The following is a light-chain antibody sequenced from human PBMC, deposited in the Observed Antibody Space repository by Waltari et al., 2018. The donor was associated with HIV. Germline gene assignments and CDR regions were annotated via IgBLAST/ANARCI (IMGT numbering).Light chain of an antibody. J-gene: IGLJ2*01. Sequence: QTVVTQEPSLPVSPGGTVTLTCASSTGSVTSGYYPNWFQQKPGQAPSALIYSTSNKHAWTPARFSGSLRGDKAALTLSGVQPEDEAEYYCLLYYGGDVVFGGGTKLTVL. CDR2: STS. CDR3: LLYYGGDVV. V-gene: IGLV7-43*01. CDR1: TGSVTSGYY.